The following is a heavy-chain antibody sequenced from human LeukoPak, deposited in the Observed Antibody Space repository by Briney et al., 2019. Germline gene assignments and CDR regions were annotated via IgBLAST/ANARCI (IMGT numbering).Heavy chain of an antibody. CDR1: GGSFSGYY. V-gene: IGHV4-34*01. CDR3: ARGRLTAAGTRYYYYMDV. CDR2: INHSGST. J-gene: IGHJ6*03. Sequence: SETLSLTCAVYGGSFSGYYWSWIRQPPGKGLEWIGDINHSGSTNYNPSLKSRVTISVDTSKNQFSLKLSSVTAADTAVYYCARGRLTAAGTRYYYYMDVWGKGTTVTVSS. D-gene: IGHD6-13*01.